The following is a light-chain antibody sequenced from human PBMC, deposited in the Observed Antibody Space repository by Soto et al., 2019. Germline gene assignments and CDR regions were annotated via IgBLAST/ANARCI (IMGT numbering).Light chain of an antibody. Sequence: DIQMTQSPSTLSGSVGDRVTITCRASQTISSWLAWYQQKPGKAPKLLIYKASTLKSGVPSRFSGSGSGTQFTLTISSLQPEDFATYYCQKYNSAPTFGGGTKVDIK. CDR2: KAS. V-gene: IGKV1-5*03. CDR3: QKYNSAPT. J-gene: IGKJ4*01. CDR1: QTISSW.